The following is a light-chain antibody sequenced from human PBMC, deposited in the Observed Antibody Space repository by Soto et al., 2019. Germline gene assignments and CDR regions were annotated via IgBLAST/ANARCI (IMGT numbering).Light chain of an antibody. J-gene: IGLJ2*01. CDR1: RSDVGGYNS. CDR3: CSYVGSHTFVL. CDR2: DVS. V-gene: IGLV2-11*01. Sequence: QSALTQAHSVSGSPGQSVTISCTGIRSDVGGYNSVSWYQQYPGKAPKLIIYDVSERPPWVPDRFYGSKSGDTASLTISGLQTEDEADYHCCSYVGSHTFVLFGGGTKLTVL.